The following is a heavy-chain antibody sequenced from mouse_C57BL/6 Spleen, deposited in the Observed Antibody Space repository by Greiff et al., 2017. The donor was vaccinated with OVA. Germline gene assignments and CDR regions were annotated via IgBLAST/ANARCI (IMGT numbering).Heavy chain of an antibody. Sequence: VQLQQSGPELVKPGASVKISCKASGYTFTDYYMNWVKQSHGKSLEWIGDINPNNGGTSYNQKFKGKATLTVDKSSSTAYMELRSLTSEDSAVYYCARTGTDAMDYWGQGTSVTVSS. V-gene: IGHV1-26*01. CDR3: ARTGTDAMDY. J-gene: IGHJ4*01. CDR1: GYTFTDYY. D-gene: IGHD4-1*01. CDR2: INPNNGGT.